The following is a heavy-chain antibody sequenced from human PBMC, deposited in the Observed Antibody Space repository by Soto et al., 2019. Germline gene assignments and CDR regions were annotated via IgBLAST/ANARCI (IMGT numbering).Heavy chain of an antibody. D-gene: IGHD3-22*01. J-gene: IGHJ4*02. Sequence: QLQLQESGSGLVKPSQTLSLTCAVSGGSISSGGSSWTWIRQPPGKGLEWIGYIYHSGSTYYNPSLKRRVTIQVDRSKTQLSLTLTFVTAADTAVYYCARGAVVNFDSWGQGTLVTVSS. CDR3: ARGAVVNFDS. CDR1: GGSISSGGSS. V-gene: IGHV4-30-2*01. CDR2: IYHSGST.